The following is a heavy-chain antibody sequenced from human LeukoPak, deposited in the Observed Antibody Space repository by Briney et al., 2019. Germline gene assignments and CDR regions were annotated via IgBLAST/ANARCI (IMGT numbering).Heavy chain of an antibody. Sequence: ASVKVSCKASGYTFTSYGISWVRQAPGQGLEWMGWISAYNGNTNYAQKLQGRVTMTTDTSATTAYMELSSLRSEDTAVYYCARGGPNRSGWTLDYWGQGTLVTVSS. CDR2: ISAYNGNT. D-gene: IGHD6-19*01. CDR3: ARGGPNRSGWTLDY. V-gene: IGHV1-18*01. J-gene: IGHJ4*02. CDR1: GYTFTSYG.